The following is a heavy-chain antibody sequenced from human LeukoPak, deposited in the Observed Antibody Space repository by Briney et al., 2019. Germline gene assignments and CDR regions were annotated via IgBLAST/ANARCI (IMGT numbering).Heavy chain of an antibody. CDR1: GFTFSSYG. Sequence: AGGSPRLSCAASGFTFSSYGMHWVRQAPGKGLEWVAFIRYDGSNKYYADSVKGRFTISRDNSKNTLYLQMNSLRAEDTAVYYCAKGNHYYDSSGYYYGYAFDIWGQGTMVTVSS. V-gene: IGHV3-30*02. J-gene: IGHJ3*02. D-gene: IGHD3-22*01. CDR2: IRYDGSNK. CDR3: AKGNHYYDSSGYYYGYAFDI.